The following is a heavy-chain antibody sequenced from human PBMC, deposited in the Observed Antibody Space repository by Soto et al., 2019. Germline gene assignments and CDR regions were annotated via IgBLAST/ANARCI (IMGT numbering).Heavy chain of an antibody. D-gene: IGHD3-3*01. CDR1: GFSLSNARMG. J-gene: IGHJ4*02. V-gene: IGHV2-26*01. CDR3: ARIASNYDFWSGYDN. CDR2: IFSNAEK. Sequence: QVTLKESGPVLVKPTETLTLTCTVSGFSLSNARMGVSWIRQPPGTALEWLAHIFSNAEKSYSTSRKSRPTISKDASKSPVVLTMTNMDPVDTATYYCARIASNYDFWSGYDNWGQGTLVTVSS.